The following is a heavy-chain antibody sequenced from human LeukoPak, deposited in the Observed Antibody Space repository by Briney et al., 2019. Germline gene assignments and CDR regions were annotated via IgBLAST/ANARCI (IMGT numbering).Heavy chain of an antibody. Sequence: ASVKVACKVSGYTLTELSMHWVRQAPGKGLEGMGGFDPEDGETIYAQKFQGRVTMTEDTSTDTAYMELSSLRSEDTAVYYCATLWDNWNYNWFDPWGQGTLVTVSS. D-gene: IGHD1-7*01. CDR2: FDPEDGET. J-gene: IGHJ5*02. CDR1: GYTLTELS. V-gene: IGHV1-24*01. CDR3: ATLWDNWNYNWFDP.